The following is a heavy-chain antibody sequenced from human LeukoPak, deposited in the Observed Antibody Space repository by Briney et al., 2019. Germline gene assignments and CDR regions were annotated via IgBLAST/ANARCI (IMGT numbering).Heavy chain of an antibody. CDR2: FDPEDGET. V-gene: IGHV1-24*01. Sequence: GASVKVSCKVSGYTLTELSMHWVRQAPGKGLEWMGGFDPEDGETIYAQKFQGRVTMTEDTPTDTAYMELSSLRSEDTAVYYCATPLYGSGSYGPDYWGQGTLVTVSS. D-gene: IGHD3-10*01. CDR1: GYTLTELS. J-gene: IGHJ4*02. CDR3: ATPLYGSGSYGPDY.